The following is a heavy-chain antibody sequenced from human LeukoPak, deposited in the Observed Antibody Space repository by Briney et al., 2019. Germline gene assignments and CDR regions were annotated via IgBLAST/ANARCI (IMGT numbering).Heavy chain of an antibody. J-gene: IGHJ6*02. Sequence: ASVKVSCTASGYTFTDYYMHWVRQAPGQGLEWMGWINPNSGGTNYAQKFQGRVTMTRDTSISTAYMELSRLRSDDTAVYYCARYLGYCSRTSCQVYYYYGMDVWGQGTTVTVPS. CDR1: GYTFTDYY. CDR2: INPNSGGT. D-gene: IGHD2-2*01. CDR3: ARYLGYCSRTSCQVYYYYGMDV. V-gene: IGHV1-2*02.